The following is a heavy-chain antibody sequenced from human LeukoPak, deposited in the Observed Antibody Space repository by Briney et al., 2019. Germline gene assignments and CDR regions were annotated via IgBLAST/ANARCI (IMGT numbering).Heavy chain of an antibody. J-gene: IGHJ6*03. D-gene: IGHD5-18*01. CDR2: IYYSGST. CDR1: GGSISSYY. CDR3: ARARGYSYARYYYMDV. Sequence: SETLSLTCTVSGGSISSYYWSWIRQPPGKGLEWIGYIYYSGSTNYNPSLKSRVTISVDTSKNQFSLKLSSVTAADTAVYYCARARGYSYARYYYMDVWGKGSTVTVSS. V-gene: IGHV4-59*01.